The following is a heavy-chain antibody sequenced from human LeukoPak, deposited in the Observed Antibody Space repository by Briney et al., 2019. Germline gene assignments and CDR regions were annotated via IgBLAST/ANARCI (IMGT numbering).Heavy chain of an antibody. Sequence: GRSLRLSCAASGFTFSSYGMHWVGQAPGKGLEWGAVIWYDGINKYYADSVKGRFTISRDHSKNTLYLKMNRLRAEDTAVYYCARETDRFYMDVWGKGTTVTVSS. V-gene: IGHV3-33*01. CDR2: IWYDGINK. J-gene: IGHJ6*03. CDR3: ARETDRFYMDV. CDR1: GFTFSSYG.